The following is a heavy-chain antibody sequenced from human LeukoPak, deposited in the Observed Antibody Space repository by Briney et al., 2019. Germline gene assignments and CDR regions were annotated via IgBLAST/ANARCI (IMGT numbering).Heavy chain of an antibody. Sequence: ASVKVSCKASGYTFTSYDISWVRQAPGQGLEWMGWISTYNDNTHYAQKLQGRVTMTTDTSTSTVYMELKSLRSDDTAVYYCARIQSRVIAARPGNPAFDYWGRGTLVTVSS. J-gene: IGHJ4*02. V-gene: IGHV1-18*01. CDR1: GYTFTSYD. D-gene: IGHD6-6*01. CDR3: ARIQSRVIAARPGNPAFDY. CDR2: ISTYNDNT.